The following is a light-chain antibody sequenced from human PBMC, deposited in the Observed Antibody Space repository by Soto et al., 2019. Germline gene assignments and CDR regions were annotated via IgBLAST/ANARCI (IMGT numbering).Light chain of an antibody. CDR3: QQYVTAFRS. Sequence: DIQMTQSPSTLSASVGDRVTITCRASQSVSGWLAWYQQKPGKAPKLLIYKASGLEDGVPSRFSGSGSGTEFTLTISSLQPDDFATYYCQQYVTAFRSFGQGTKVDIK. V-gene: IGKV1-5*03. CDR2: KAS. J-gene: IGKJ1*01. CDR1: QSVSGW.